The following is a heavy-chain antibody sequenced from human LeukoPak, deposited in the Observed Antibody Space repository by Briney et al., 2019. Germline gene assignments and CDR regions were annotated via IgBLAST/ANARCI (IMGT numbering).Heavy chain of an antibody. CDR1: GFTFSSYA. D-gene: IGHD6-13*01. CDR2: ISGSGGST. J-gene: IGHJ4*02. CDR3: ANGLGRYSSSWPFDY. V-gene: IGHV3-23*01. Sequence: PGGSLRLSCAASGFTFSSYAMSWVRQAPGKGLEWVSAISGSGGSTYYADSVKGRFTISRENSKNTLYLQMNSLRAENTAVYYCANGLGRYSSSWPFDYWGQGTLVTVSS.